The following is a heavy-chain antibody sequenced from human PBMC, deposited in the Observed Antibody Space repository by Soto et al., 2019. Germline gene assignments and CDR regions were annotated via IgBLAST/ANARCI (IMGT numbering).Heavy chain of an antibody. D-gene: IGHD5-18*01. J-gene: IGHJ3*02. CDR1: GFTFSHYG. Sequence: QVQLVESGGGAVQPGRSLRLSCAASGFTFSHYGIHWVRQAPGKGLEWVAVIWFDEINKSYADFVKGRFTISRDNSKNTLYLQMNSLRAEDTAVYYCARGRDGYSHEAFDIWGQGTMVTVSS. CDR3: ARGRDGYSHEAFDI. V-gene: IGHV3-33*01. CDR2: IWFDEINK.